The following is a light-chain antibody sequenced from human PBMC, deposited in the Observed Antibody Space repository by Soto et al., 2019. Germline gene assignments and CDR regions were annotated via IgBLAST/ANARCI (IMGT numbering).Light chain of an antibody. CDR2: AAS. CDR1: QGISNY. V-gene: IGKV1-27*01. J-gene: IGKJ5*01. Sequence: DIQMTQSPSSLSASVGDRVTITCRASQGISNYLAWYQQKPGKVPKLLIYAASTLQSGVPSRFSGSGSGTDFILTFSSLQPEDVATYYCQKYNSAPLIGKGTRLEIK. CDR3: QKYNSAPL.